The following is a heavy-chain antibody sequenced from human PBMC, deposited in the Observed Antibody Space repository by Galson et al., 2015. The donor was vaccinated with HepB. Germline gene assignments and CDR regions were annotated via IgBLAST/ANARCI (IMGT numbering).Heavy chain of an antibody. CDR3: ARDGPNGGYSYGQLRPDAFDI. Sequence: SLRLSCAASGFTFRSYIMHWVRQAPGKGLGWVAGISDDGSNKDYADSVKGRFTISRDNSKNTLYLQMNSLRAEDTAVYYCARDGPNGGYSYGQLRPDAFDIWGQGTLVTVSS. V-gene: IGHV3-30*04. CDR1: GFTFRSYI. CDR2: ISDDGSNK. D-gene: IGHD5-18*01. J-gene: IGHJ3*02.